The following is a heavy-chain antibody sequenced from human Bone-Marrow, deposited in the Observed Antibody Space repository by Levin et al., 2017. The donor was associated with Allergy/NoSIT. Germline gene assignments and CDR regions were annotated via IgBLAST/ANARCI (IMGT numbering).Heavy chain of an antibody. CDR3: VKDTNNYYDSSGPFDH. CDR1: GFKFGENA. J-gene: IGHJ4*02. Sequence: SLKISCAGSGFKFGENAMHWFRQRPGEGLEWVSGISWNSATIGYADSVKGRFTISRDDAKGSLHLEMNSLRADDTALYYCVKDTNNYYDSSGPFDHWGQGTLVTVSS. CDR2: ISWNSATI. V-gene: IGHV3-9*01. D-gene: IGHD3-22*01.